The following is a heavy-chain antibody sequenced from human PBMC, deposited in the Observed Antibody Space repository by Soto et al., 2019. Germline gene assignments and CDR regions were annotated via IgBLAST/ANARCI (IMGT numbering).Heavy chain of an antibody. CDR1: GGSVSSTSYY. J-gene: IGHJ4*02. D-gene: IGHD1-26*01. CDR3: ARARYYGAKNDF. V-gene: IGHV4-61*01. Sequence: PSETLSLTYTVSGGSVSSTSYYWSWIRQPPGKGLEWIGYIYYIGSTNYNPSLKSRVTISVDTPRSQFSLRLNSVTAADTAVYYCARARYYGAKNDFWGQGTRVTVSS. CDR2: IYYIGST.